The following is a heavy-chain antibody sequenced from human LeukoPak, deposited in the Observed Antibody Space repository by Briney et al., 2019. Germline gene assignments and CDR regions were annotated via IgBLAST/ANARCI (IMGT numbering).Heavy chain of an antibody. CDR1: GFTFSSYE. CDR3: AELDITMIGGV. D-gene: IGHD3-10*02. J-gene: IGHJ6*04. Sequence: GGSLRLSCAASGFTFSSYEMNWVRQAPGKGLDWVSYISNSGRTIYYADSVKGRFTISRDNAKNSLYLQMNSLRAEDTAVYYCAELDITMIGGVWGKGTTVTISS. V-gene: IGHV3-48*03. CDR2: ISNSGRTI.